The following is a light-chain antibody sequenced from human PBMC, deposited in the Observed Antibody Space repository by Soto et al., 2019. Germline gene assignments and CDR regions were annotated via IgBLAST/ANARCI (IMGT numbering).Light chain of an antibody. CDR3: QQYNDWWT. CDR1: QSVSSN. J-gene: IGKJ1*01. Sequence: EVVMTQSPATLSVSPGERATLSCRASQSVSSNLAWYQQKPGQAPRLLIYGASTRATGIPAKFIASGSGTEFTLTISSLQSEDFAVYYCQQYNDWWTFGQGTKVEIK. V-gene: IGKV3-15*01. CDR2: GAS.